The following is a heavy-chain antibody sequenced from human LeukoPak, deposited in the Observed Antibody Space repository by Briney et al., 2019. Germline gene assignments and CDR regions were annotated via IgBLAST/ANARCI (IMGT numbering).Heavy chain of an antibody. CDR2: INHSGST. D-gene: IGHD2-15*01. CDR1: GGSFSGYY. CDR3: ASSCSGGSCSTPTRLDY. V-gene: IGHV4-34*01. J-gene: IGHJ4*02. Sequence: SETLSLTCAVYGGSFSGYYWSWIRQPPGKGLEWIGEINHSGSTNYNPSLKSRVTISVDTSKNQFSLKLSPVTAADTAVYYCASSCSGGSCSTPTRLDYWGQGTLVTVSS.